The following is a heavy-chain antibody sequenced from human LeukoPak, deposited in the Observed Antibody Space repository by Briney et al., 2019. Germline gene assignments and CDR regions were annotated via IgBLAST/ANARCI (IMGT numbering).Heavy chain of an antibody. Sequence: GGSRRLSCLGSGFGFSNYWMTWLRQAPGEGLEWVANIREDGSVIYYADSVKGRFTVSRDNAKNSVYLQMNSLRVEDTALYYCATGRWFGEFAGSAFEDWGQGTLVTVSS. CDR1: GFGFSNYW. CDR2: IREDGSVI. D-gene: IGHD3-10*01. CDR3: ATGRWFGEFAGSAFED. J-gene: IGHJ4*02. V-gene: IGHV3-7*01.